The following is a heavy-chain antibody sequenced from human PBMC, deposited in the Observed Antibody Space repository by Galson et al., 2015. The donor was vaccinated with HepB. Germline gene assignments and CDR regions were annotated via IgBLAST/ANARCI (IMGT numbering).Heavy chain of an antibody. J-gene: IGHJ1*01. CDR2: IYYSGRT. Sequence: SETLSLTCTVSGASISSYYWGWIRQPPGKGLEWIGYIYYSGRTNYNPPLKSRVTTSVDTSKNQFSLKLSSVTAADTAVYYCARHPYCGGDCYVPEYFQHWGQGALVTVSS. CDR3: ARHPYCGGDCYVPEYFQH. CDR1: GASISSYY. V-gene: IGHV4-59*08. D-gene: IGHD2-21*02.